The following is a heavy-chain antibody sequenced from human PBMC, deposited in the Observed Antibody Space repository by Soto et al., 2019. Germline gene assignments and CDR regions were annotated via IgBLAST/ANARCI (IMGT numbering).Heavy chain of an antibody. CDR1: GGSFSGHS. Sequence: QVQLQQWGAGLLKPSETLSLTCAVYGGSFSGHSWTWIRHSPGKGLEWIGDINHSGRVNYSPSLKSRVTISLDTSKNQFSLTLSAVTAADTAMYYCSTRAYDTNGYYRFDPWGQGTLVTVSS. J-gene: IGHJ5*01. CDR3: STRAYDTNGYYRFDP. CDR2: INHSGRV. V-gene: IGHV4-34*01. D-gene: IGHD3-22*01.